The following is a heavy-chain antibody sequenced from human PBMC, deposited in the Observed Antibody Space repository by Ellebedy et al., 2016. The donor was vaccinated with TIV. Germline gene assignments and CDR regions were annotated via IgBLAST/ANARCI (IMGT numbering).Heavy chain of an antibody. J-gene: IGHJ4*02. D-gene: IGHD4-23*01. CDR2: IWSDGTTK. CDR3: AREIIYGGYYFDY. Sequence: GGSLRLSXAASGFTFSSYGMHWVRQAPGKGLEWMAVIWSDGTTKYYSDSVKGRFTISRDNSKNTLYLQMNSLRAEDTAVYYCAREIIYGGYYFDYWGRGTLVTVSS. V-gene: IGHV3-33*01. CDR1: GFTFSSYG.